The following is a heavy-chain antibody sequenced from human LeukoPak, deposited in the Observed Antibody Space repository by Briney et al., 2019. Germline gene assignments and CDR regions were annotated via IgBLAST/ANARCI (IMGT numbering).Heavy chain of an antibody. J-gene: IGHJ6*02. D-gene: IGHD6-6*01. CDR3: AKYSSSSNYYYGMDV. CDR2: ISGSGGST. V-gene: IGHV3-23*01. CDR1: GFTFSSYA. Sequence: QPGGSLRLSCAASGFTFSSYAMSGVSQAPGKGLEWVSTISGSGGSTYYADSVKGRFTISRDNCKNTLYLQMNSLRDEDTAVYYCAKYSSSSNYYYGMDVWGQRTTVTVS.